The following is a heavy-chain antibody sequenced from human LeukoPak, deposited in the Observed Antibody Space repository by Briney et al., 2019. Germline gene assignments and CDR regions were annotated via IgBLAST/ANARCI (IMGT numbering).Heavy chain of an antibody. CDR3: ARSPPSYSSGWRVTYYYYGMDV. D-gene: IGHD6-19*01. Sequence: SETLSLTCPVSGGSISNYYYWTWIRQPPGKGLEWIGYVYYTGSTNFNPSLKSRVTMSLDTSRNQFSLKLTSLTAADTAVYYCARSPPSYSSGWRVTYYYYGMDVWGQGTTVTVSS. CDR1: GGSISNYY. V-gene: IGHV4-59*01. J-gene: IGHJ6*02. CDR2: VYYTGST.